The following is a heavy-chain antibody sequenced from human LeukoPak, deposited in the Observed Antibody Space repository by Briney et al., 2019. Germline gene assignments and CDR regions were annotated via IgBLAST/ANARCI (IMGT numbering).Heavy chain of an antibody. J-gene: IGHJ4*02. CDR3: AKSLGLPSGTNHSGDY. CDR2: ISYDGSNK. V-gene: IGHV3-30*18. CDR1: GFTFSSYG. Sequence: PGGSLRLSCAASGFTFSSYGMHWVRQAPGKGLEWVAVISYDGSNKYYADSVKGRFTISRDNSKNTLYLQMNSLRAEDTAVYYCAKSLGLPSGTNHSGDYWGQRTLVSVSS. D-gene: IGHD3-10*01.